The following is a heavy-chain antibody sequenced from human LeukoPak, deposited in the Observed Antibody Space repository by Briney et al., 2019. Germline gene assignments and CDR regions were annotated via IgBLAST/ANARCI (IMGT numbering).Heavy chain of an antibody. Sequence: PSETLSLTCTVSGGSISNYYWSWIRQPPGKGLEWIAYIFYSGSTNYNPSLKSRVTISVDTSKNQFSLKLSSVTAADTAVYYCARGRGGRYYDSSGYYLPGHWFDPWGQGTLVTVSS. CDR1: GGSISNYY. J-gene: IGHJ5*02. CDR3: ARGRGGRYYDSSGYYLPGHWFDP. CDR2: IFYSGST. V-gene: IGHV4-59*12. D-gene: IGHD3-22*01.